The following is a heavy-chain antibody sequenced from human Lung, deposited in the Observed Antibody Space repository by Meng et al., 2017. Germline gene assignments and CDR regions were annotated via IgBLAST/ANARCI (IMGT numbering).Heavy chain of an antibody. V-gene: IGHV3-23*01. J-gene: IGHJ4*02. CDR2: ISSTGDST. D-gene: IGHD5-18*01. Sequence: EVQLLLGGGGIVAPGVSLRPLCSPSRMTFHAFSMDGVRQAPGKGLEWVSIISSTGDSTFTTALVQGSFIVSRDNSKNTLYLQRNSLRAEDTAIYYCGKEAAMDSWGQGTLVTASS. CDR3: GKEAAMDS. CDR1: RMTFHAFS.